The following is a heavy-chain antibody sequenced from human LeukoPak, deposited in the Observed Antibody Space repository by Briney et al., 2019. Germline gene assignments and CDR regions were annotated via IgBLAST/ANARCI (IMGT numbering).Heavy chain of an antibody. D-gene: IGHD3-10*01. Sequence: SQTLSLTCTVSGGSISSGSYYWSWIRQPAGKGLEWIGRIYTSGSTNYNPSLKSRVTISVDTSKNQFSLKLSSVTAADTAVYYCASERSGSYHPHDAFDIWGQGTMVTVSS. CDR3: ASERSGSYHPHDAFDI. CDR2: IYTSGST. J-gene: IGHJ3*02. V-gene: IGHV4-61*02. CDR1: GGSISSGSYY.